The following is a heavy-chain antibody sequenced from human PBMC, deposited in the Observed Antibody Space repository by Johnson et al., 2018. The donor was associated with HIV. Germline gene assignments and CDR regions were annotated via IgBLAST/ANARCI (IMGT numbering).Heavy chain of an antibody. V-gene: IGHV3-48*04. Sequence: VQLVESGGGLVQPGGSLRLSCAASGFTFSSYWMSWVRQAPGKGLEWVSYISSSGSTIYYADSVKGRFTITRDNAKNTLYRQMNSLRAEDTAVYYCARARWRVDDAFDIWGQGTMVTVSS. D-gene: IGHD4-23*01. CDR1: GFTFSSYW. CDR3: ARARWRVDDAFDI. CDR2: ISSSGSTI. J-gene: IGHJ3*02.